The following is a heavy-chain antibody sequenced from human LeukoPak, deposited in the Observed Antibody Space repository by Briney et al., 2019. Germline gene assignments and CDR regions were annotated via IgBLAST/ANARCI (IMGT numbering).Heavy chain of an antibody. Sequence: ASVKVSCKASGYTFTGYYMHWVRQAPGQGLEWMGRINPNSGGTNYAQKFQGRVTMTRDTSISTAYMELSRLRSDDTAVYYCARDGPYDYVWGSYRYYLDYWGQGTLVTVSS. CDR1: GYTFTGYY. J-gene: IGHJ4*02. CDR2: INPNSGGT. D-gene: IGHD3-16*02. CDR3: ARDGPYDYVWGSYRYYLDY. V-gene: IGHV1-2*06.